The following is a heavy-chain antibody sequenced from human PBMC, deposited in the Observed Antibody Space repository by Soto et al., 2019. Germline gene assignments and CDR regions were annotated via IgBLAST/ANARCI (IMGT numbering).Heavy chain of an antibody. CDR3: AKDGYYDYVWGSRSGMAV. CDR2: ISYDGSNK. Sequence: GGSLRLSCAASGFTFSYHGMHWVRQAPGKGLEWVAVISYDGSNKYYADSVKGRFTISRDNSKNTLYLQMNSLRAEDTAVYYCAKDGYYDYVWGSRSGMAVWGHGTTVTVSS. D-gene: IGHD3-16*01. J-gene: IGHJ6*02. CDR1: GFTFSYHG. V-gene: IGHV3-30*18.